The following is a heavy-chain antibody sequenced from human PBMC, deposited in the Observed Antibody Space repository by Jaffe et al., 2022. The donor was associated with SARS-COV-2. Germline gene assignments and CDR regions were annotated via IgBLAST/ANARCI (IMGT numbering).Heavy chain of an antibody. CDR1: GDSLSSRTW. D-gene: IGHD3-3*01. CDR3: ARKGVDRDVFGF. J-gene: IGHJ4*02. V-gene: IGHV4-4*02. Sequence: QVQLQESGPGLVKPSEILSLTCAVSGDSLSSRTWWTWVRQPPGKGLEWIGEIYHSGSTNYNPSLKSRLTILVDKSKNQFSLKLSSVTAADTAVYYCARKGVDRDVFGFWGQGTLITVSS. CDR2: IYHSGST.